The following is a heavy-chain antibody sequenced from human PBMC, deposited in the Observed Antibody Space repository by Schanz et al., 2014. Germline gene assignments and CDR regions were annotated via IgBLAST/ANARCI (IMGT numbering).Heavy chain of an antibody. CDR1: GFTVSANY. J-gene: IGHJ4*02. D-gene: IGHD6-19*01. CDR3: ASPPISVAGRLADY. Sequence: EVPLVESGGGLVQPGGSLRLSCAVSGFTVSANYMIWVRQPPGKGLEWVSLIDYAGSTNYADSVKGRMTVSRDTSKNALFRQMNNLRAEDTAVYYCASPPISVAGRLADYWGQGILVAVSS. V-gene: IGHV3-66*01. CDR2: IDYAGST.